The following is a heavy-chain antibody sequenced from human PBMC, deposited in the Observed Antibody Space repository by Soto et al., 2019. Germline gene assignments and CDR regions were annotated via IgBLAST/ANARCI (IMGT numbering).Heavy chain of an antibody. D-gene: IGHD1-20*01. J-gene: IGHJ5*02. CDR1: GYTFTSYA. Sequence: QVQLVQSGAEVKKPGASVKVSCKASGYTFTSYAMHWVRQAPGQRLEWMGWINAGNGNTKYSQKFQGRATITRDTSPSTAYMELSSLRSEDTAVYYCARGYVRPIGWFDPWGQGTLVTVSS. CDR3: ARGYVRPIGWFDP. V-gene: IGHV1-3*01. CDR2: INAGNGNT.